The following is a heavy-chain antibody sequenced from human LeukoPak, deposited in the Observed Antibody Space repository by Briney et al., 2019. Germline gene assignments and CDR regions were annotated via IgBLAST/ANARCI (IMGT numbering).Heavy chain of an antibody. CDR3: ARAPPDTDIVVVPAAIARSYYYGMDV. CDR2: ISYDGSNK. J-gene: IGHJ6*02. Sequence: GGSLRLSCAASGFTFSSYAMHWVRQAPGKGLEWVAVISYDGSNKYYADSVKGRFTISRDNSKNTLYLQMNSLRAEDTAVYYCARAPPDTDIVVVPAAIARSYYYGMDVWGQGTTVTVSS. V-gene: IGHV3-30-3*01. CDR1: GFTFSSYA. D-gene: IGHD2-2*01.